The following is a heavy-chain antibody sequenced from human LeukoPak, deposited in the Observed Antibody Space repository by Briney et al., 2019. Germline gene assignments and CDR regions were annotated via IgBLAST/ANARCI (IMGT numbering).Heavy chain of an antibody. D-gene: IGHD6-13*01. V-gene: IGHV3-48*03. J-gene: IGHJ4*02. CDR1: GFTFSSYE. Sequence: GGSLRLSCAASGFTFSSYEMNWVRQAPGKGLEWVSYISSSGSTIYYADSVKGRFTISRDNAKNSLYLQMNSLRAEDTAVYYCARDPGIPAAGTVGYFDYWGQGTLVTVSS. CDR2: ISSSGSTI. CDR3: ARDPGIPAAGTVGYFDY.